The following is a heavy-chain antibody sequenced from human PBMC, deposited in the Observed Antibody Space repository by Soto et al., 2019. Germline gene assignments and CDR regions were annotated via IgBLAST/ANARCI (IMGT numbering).Heavy chain of an antibody. V-gene: IGHV3-33*08. CDR1: GFTFSSYA. Sequence: GGSLRLSCAASGFTFSSYAMSWVRQAPGKGLEWVAVIWYDGSNKYYADSVKGRFTISRDNSKNTLYLQMNSLRAEDTAVYYSARDGASRYSKPKYYYGMDVWGQGTTVTVSS. D-gene: IGHD4-4*01. CDR3: ARDGASRYSKPKYYYGMDV. CDR2: IWYDGSNK. J-gene: IGHJ6*02.